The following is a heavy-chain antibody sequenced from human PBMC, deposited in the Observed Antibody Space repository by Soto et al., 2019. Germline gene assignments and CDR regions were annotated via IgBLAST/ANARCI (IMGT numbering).Heavy chain of an antibody. D-gene: IGHD2-2*01. J-gene: IGHJ4*02. Sequence: ASVKVSCKASGYTFTGNYMHWVRQAPGQGLEWMGWISPDSGGTNYAQKFQGRVTMTRDTSITTAYMELTSLRSDDTAVYFCARDSGYCTSTSCYYFDSWGQGSQVTVSS. CDR2: ISPDSGGT. CDR1: GYTFTGNY. V-gene: IGHV1-2*02. CDR3: ARDSGYCTSTSCYYFDS.